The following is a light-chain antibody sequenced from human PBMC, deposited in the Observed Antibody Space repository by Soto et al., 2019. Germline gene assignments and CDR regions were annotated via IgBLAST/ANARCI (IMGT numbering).Light chain of an antibody. V-gene: IGKV3-11*01. J-gene: IGKJ1*01. Sequence: EFVLTQSPATLSLSPGERATLSCRASQSVSSYLAWYQQKPGQAPRLLIYDASNRATGIPARFSGSGSGTDFTLTISSLEPEDFAVYYCQQYGSSGTFGQGTKVDIK. CDR2: DAS. CDR1: QSVSSY. CDR3: QQYGSSGT.